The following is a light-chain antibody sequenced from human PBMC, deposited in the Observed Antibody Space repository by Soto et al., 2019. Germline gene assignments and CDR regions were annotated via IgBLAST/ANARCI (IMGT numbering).Light chain of an antibody. V-gene: IGLV2-23*01. CDR1: SSDVGNYNL. CDR2: EAN. J-gene: IGLJ1*01. Sequence: QSALTQPASVSGSPGQSITISCTGTSSDVGNYNLVSWYQHHPGKAPKLMIYEANKRPSGVSNRFSGSKSGNTASLTISGLQAEDEADYYCCSYAGSATYVFGTGTKVTVL. CDR3: CSYAGSATYV.